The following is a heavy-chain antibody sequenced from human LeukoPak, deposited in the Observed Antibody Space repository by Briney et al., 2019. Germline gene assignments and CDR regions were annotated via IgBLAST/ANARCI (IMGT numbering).Heavy chain of an antibody. CDR1: GFTFSNAW. CDR3: AREGDTTGVSGTEFDY. CDR2: IKSKTDGGTT. Sequence: PGGSLRLSCAASGFTFSNAWMSWVRQAPGKGLEWVGRIKSKTDGGTTDYAAPVKGRFTISRDDSKNTLYLQMNSLRAEDTAVYYCAREGDTTGVSGTEFDYWGQGALVTVSS. D-gene: IGHD6-19*01. V-gene: IGHV3-15*01. J-gene: IGHJ4*02.